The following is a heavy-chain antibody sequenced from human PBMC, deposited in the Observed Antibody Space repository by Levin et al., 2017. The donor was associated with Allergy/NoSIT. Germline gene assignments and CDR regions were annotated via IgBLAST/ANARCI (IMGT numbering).Heavy chain of an antibody. CDR1: GFTFSSYG. CDR2: IWYDGSNK. J-gene: IGHJ4*02. V-gene: IGHV3-33*01. CDR3: ATLVGPRYCSSTSCYKGLADY. Sequence: GGSLRLSCAASGFTFSSYGMHWVRQAPGKGLEWVAVIWYDGSNKYYADSVKGRFTISRDNSKNTLYLQMNSLRAEDTAVYYCATLVGPRYCSSTSCYKGLADYWGQGTLVTVSS. D-gene: IGHD2-2*02.